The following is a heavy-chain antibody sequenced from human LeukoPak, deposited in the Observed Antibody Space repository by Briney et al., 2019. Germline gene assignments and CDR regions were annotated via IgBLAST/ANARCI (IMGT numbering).Heavy chain of an antibody. CDR3: ARDVRRDGSNY. Sequence: PGGSLRLSCAASGFTFSSYGMSWVRQAPGKGLEWVSAISGSGGSTYYADSVKGRFTISRDNSKNTLYLQMNSLRAEDTAVYYCARDVRRDGSNYWGQGTLVTVSS. CDR1: GFTFSSYG. D-gene: IGHD5-24*01. J-gene: IGHJ4*02. CDR2: ISGSGGST. V-gene: IGHV3-23*01.